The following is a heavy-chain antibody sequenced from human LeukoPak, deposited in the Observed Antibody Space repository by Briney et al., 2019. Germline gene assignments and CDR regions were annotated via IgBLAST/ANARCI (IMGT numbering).Heavy chain of an antibody. V-gene: IGHV1-2*02. D-gene: IGHD2-21*01. CDR3: ARSIVVVIDWFDT. Sequence: GASVKVSCKASGHIFSDYYLHWVRQAPGQGLEWMGWINPNSGGTSYGQKFQGRVTMTRDTSISTAYMELSRLRSDDTAAYYCARSIVVVIDWFDTWGQGTLVTASS. CDR1: GHIFSDYY. CDR2: INPNSGGT. J-gene: IGHJ5*02.